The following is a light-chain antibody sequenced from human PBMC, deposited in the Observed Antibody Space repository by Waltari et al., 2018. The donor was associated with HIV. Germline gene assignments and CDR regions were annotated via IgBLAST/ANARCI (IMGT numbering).Light chain of an antibody. CDR3: ALWTDTLTGWV. CDR2: RTT. J-gene: IGLJ3*02. V-gene: IGLV1-44*01. Sequence: QTVLTQPHSASGTHGQRVTISCSGATSNIAVGSVHWYHHVPGTDPPLLKDRTTRRPSGVPGRFSGSISGTSASLAISGLHYEDDGDYYCALWTDTLTGWVFGGGTKVTVL. CDR1: TSNIAVGS.